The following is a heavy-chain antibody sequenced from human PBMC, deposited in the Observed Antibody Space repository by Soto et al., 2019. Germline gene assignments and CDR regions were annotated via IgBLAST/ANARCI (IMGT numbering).Heavy chain of an antibody. CDR3: ARDLSLRTVTGYYYYYGMDV. D-gene: IGHD4-4*01. V-gene: IGHV1-46*01. J-gene: IGHJ6*02. CDR1: GYTFTSYY. Sequence: ASVKVSCKASGYTFTSYYMHWVRQAPGQGLEWMGIINSSGGSTSYAQKFQGRVTMTRDTSTSTVYMELSSLRSEDTAVYYCARDLSLRTVTGYYYYYGMDVWGQGTTVTVSS. CDR2: INSSGGST.